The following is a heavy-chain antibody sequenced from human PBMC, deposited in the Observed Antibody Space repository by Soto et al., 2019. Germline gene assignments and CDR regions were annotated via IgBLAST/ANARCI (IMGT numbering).Heavy chain of an antibody. D-gene: IGHD3-10*01. CDR2: IYHSGST. CDR1: GGSISSSNW. CDR3: ARVSGSYYYGMDV. V-gene: IGHV4-4*02. Sequence: QVQLQESGPGLVKPSGTLSLTCAVSGGSISSSNWWSWVRQPPGKGLEWIGEIYHSGSTNYNPSLKRRVTTSVDKSKNQFSLKLSSVTAADTAVYYCARVSGSYYYGMDVWGQGTTVTVS. J-gene: IGHJ6*02.